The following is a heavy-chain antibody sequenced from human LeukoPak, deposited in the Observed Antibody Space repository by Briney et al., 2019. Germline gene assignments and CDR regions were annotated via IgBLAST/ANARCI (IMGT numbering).Heavy chain of an antibody. CDR1: EFTFSSYE. D-gene: IGHD3-9*01. CDR3: ARAYYDILTGYYRDNWFDP. CDR2: ISSSGSTI. V-gene: IGHV3-48*03. Sequence: GGSLRLSCAASEFTFSSYEMNWVRQAPGKGLEWVSYISSSGSTIYYADSVKGRFTISRDNAKNSLYLQMNSLRAEDTAVYYCARAYYDILTGYYRDNWFDPWGQGTLVTVSS. J-gene: IGHJ5*02.